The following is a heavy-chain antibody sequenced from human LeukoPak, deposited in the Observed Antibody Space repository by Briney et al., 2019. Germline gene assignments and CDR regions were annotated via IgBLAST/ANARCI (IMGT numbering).Heavy chain of an antibody. V-gene: IGHV5-51*01. CDR1: GYSFTSYW. CDR3: ARQGMHYNFLTGYYSYYLDY. D-gene: IGHD3-9*01. Sequence: GESLKICCKGSGYSFTSYWIGCVRQMPGKGLEWMGIIYPGDSDTRYSPSFQGQVTISADKSISTAYLQWSSLKASDTAMYYCARQGMHYNFLTGYYSYYLDYWGQGTLVTVSS. CDR2: IYPGDSDT. J-gene: IGHJ4*02.